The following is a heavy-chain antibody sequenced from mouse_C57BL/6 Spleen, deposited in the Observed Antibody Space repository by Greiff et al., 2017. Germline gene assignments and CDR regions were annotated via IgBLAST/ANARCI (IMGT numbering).Heavy chain of an antibody. CDR1: GYTFTSYW. D-gene: IGHD3-2*02. J-gene: IGHJ4*01. V-gene: IGHV1-52*01. CDR2: IDPSDSET. Sequence: VQLQQPGAELVRPGSSVKLSCKASGYTFTSYWMHWVKQRPIQGLEWIGNIDPSDSETHYNQKFKDKATLTVDKSSRTAYMHLSSLTSEDSSLYYSVKAQATNAMDYWGQRTSGTVSS. CDR3: VKAQATNAMDY.